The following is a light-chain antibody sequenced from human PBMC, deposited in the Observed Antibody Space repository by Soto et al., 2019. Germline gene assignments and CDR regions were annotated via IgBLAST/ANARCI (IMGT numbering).Light chain of an antibody. CDR1: QSVSTN. J-gene: IGKJ1*01. CDR2: XXS. Sequence: EIVMTQSPATLAVSPGXXXXXXXXXSQSVSTNLAWYQQQPGQAPXXLIXXXSTRATGIPARVRGSGSGTXFXLTISRLXAXXXAVYYCQQYGSSPXXTFXQGTKVDI. V-gene: IGKV3D-15*02. CDR3: QQYGSSPXXT.